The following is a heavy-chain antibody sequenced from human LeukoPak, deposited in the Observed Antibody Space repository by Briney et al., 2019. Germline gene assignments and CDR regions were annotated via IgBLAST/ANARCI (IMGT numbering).Heavy chain of an antibody. CDR3: AREVVADGRRPFDY. Sequence: SVKVSCKASGGTFSSYAISWVRQAPGQGLEWMGGIIPIFGTANYAQKFQGRVTITADKSTSTAYMELGSLRSEDTAVYYCAREVVADGRRPFDYWGQGALVTVSS. CDR2: IIPIFGTA. CDR1: GGTFSSYA. D-gene: IGHD2-15*01. J-gene: IGHJ4*02. V-gene: IGHV1-69*06.